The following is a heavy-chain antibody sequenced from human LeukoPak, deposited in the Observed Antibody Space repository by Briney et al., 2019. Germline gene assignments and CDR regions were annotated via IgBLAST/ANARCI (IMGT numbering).Heavy chain of an antibody. Sequence: ASVKVSCKASGGTFSSYAISWVRQAPGQGLEWMGGIIPIFGTANYAQKFQGRVTITADKSTSTAYMELSSLRSEDTAVYYCARALGYCSGGSCQSDYYYYGMDVWGQGTTVTVSS. CDR1: GGTFSSYA. J-gene: IGHJ6*02. V-gene: IGHV1-69*06. CDR3: ARALGYCSGGSCQSDYYYYGMDV. CDR2: IIPIFGTA. D-gene: IGHD2-15*01.